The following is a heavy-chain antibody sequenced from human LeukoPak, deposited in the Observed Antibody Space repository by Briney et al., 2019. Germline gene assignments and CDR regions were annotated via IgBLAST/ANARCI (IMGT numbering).Heavy chain of an antibody. V-gene: IGHV1-46*01. J-gene: IGHJ6*02. CDR3: ARDSSSPQRTYGMDV. CDR1: GCTFTSYY. D-gene: IGHD6-13*01. CDR2: INPSGGST. Sequence: ASVKVSCKASGCTFTSYYMHWVRQAPGQGLEWMGIINPSGGSTSYAQKFQGRVTMTRDTSTSTVYMELSSLRSEDTAVYYCARDSSSPQRTYGMDVWGQGTTVTVSS.